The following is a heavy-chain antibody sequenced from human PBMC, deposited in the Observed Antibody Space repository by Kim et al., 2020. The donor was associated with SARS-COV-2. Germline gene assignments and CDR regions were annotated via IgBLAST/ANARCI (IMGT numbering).Heavy chain of an antibody. J-gene: IGHJ5*02. D-gene: IGHD3-10*01. V-gene: IGHV4-30-2*04. CDR3: AKHLWFGELLYHP. Sequence: YNPSLKSRVTISVDTSKNQFSLKLSSVTAADTAVYYCAKHLWFGELLYHPWGQGTLVTVSS.